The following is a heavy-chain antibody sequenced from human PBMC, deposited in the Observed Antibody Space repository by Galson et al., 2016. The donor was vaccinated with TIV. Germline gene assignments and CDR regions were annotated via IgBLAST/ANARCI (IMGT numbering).Heavy chain of an antibody. CDR2: INWKGNSL. CDR1: GFTFDDYP. V-gene: IGHV3-9*01. CDR3: ARDKSPRSSMDYFYYSGMDV. J-gene: IGHJ6*02. Sequence: SLRLSCAASGFTFDDYPMHWVRQAQGKGLEWVSSINWKGNSLDYADSVKGRFTISRDNAKNSLYLQMNSLRPDDTAFYFCARDKSPRSSMDYFYYSGMDVWGQGTTVTVSS. D-gene: IGHD2/OR15-2a*01.